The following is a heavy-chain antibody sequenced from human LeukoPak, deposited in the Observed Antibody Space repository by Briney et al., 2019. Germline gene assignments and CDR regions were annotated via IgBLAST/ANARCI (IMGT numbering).Heavy chain of an antibody. J-gene: IGHJ5*02. CDR3: ARGGGSCSSTSCYFRWFDP. Sequence: PGRSLRLSCAASGFTFSSYAMHWVRQAPGKGLEWVAVISYDGGNKYYADSVKGRFTISRDNSKNTLYLQMNSLRAGDTAVYSCARGGGSCSSTSCYFRWFDPWGQGILVTVSS. CDR1: GFTFSSYA. CDR2: ISYDGGNK. D-gene: IGHD2-2*01. V-gene: IGHV3-30-3*01.